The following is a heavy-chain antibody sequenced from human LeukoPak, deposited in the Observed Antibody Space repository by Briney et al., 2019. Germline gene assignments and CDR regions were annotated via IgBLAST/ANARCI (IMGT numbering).Heavy chain of an antibody. J-gene: IGHJ6*03. CDR1: GFTFSSYS. D-gene: IGHD2-2*01. V-gene: IGHV3-21*01. CDR3: ARGCSSTSCYGHYMDV. CDR2: ISSSSSYI. Sequence: GGSLRLSCAASGFTFSSYSMNWVRQGPGKGLEWVSSISSSSSYIYYADSVKGRFTISRDNAKNSLYLQMNSLRAEDTAVYYCARGCSSTSCYGHYMDVWGKGTTVTVSS.